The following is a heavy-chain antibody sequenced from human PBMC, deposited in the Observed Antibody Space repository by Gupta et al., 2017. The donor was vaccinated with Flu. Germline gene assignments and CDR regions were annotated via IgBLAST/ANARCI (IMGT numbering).Heavy chain of an antibody. J-gene: IGHJ4*02. CDR2: ISGSGGST. V-gene: IGHV3-23*01. CDR1: GFTFSSYA. D-gene: IGHD6-13*01. CDR3: AKGRIAAAGTTSSDY. Sequence: EVQMLESGGGLVQPGGSLRLSCAASGFTFSSYAMSWVRQAPGKGLEWVSAISGSGGSTYYADAVKGRFTISRDNSKNTLYLQMNSLRAEDTAVYYCAKGRIAAAGTTSSDYWGQGTLVTVSS.